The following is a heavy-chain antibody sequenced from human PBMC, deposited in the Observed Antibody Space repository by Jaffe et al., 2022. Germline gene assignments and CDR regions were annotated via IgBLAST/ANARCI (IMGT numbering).Heavy chain of an antibody. D-gene: IGHD3-9*01. CDR1: GFTFSSYW. CDR3: ARELDWLNDAFDI. CDR2: IKQDGSEK. J-gene: IGHJ3*02. V-gene: IGHV3-7*04. Sequence: EVQLVESGGGLVQPGGSLRLSCAASGFTFSSYWMSWVRQAPGKGLEWVANIKQDGSEKYYVDSVKGRFTISRDNAKNSLYLQMNSLRAEDTAVYYCARELDWLNDAFDIWGQGTMVTVSS.